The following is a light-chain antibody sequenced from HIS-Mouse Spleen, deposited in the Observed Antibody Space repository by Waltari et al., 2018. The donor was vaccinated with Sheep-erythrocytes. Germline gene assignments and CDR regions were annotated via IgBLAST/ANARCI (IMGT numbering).Light chain of an antibody. CDR2: EGR. J-gene: IGLJ3*02. V-gene: IGLV2-23*01. CDR1: SSDVGIYNL. Sequence: QSALTQPASVSGSPGQSITISCTGTSSDVGIYNLVSWYQQHPGKAPKLRIYEGRKRPPVVSKRFSGSKSGNTTSLTISGLQAEDEADYYCCSYAGSSTWVFGGGTKLTVL. CDR3: CSYAGSSTWV.